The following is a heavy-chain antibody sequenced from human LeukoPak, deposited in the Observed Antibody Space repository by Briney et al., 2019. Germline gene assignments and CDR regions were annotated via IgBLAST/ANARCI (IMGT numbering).Heavy chain of an antibody. CDR1: GFTFSIYW. J-gene: IGHJ5*02. Sequence: GGSLRLSCAASGFTFSIYWMSWVRQAPRKGREWVANIKQDGSEKFYVDSVKGRFTISRDDAQTLVYLQMNSLRAEDTAVYYCTYLRTPYYNATWLEPWGEGALVTVSS. V-gene: IGHV3-7*01. CDR3: TYLRTPYYNATWLEP. CDR2: IKQDGSEK. D-gene: IGHD3/OR15-3a*01.